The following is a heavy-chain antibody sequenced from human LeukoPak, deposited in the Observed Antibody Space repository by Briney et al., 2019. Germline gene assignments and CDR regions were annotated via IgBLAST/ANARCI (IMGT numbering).Heavy chain of an antibody. Sequence: AGGSLRLSCAASGFTFSSYWMHWVRHAPGKGLVWVSRINSDGSSTSYADSVKGRFTISRDNAKNTLYLQMNSLRAEDTAVYYCARGSITMIVVVIDLLDYWGQGTLVTVSS. J-gene: IGHJ4*02. CDR2: INSDGSST. CDR3: ARGSITMIVVVIDLLDY. D-gene: IGHD3-22*01. CDR1: GFTFSSYW. V-gene: IGHV3-74*01.